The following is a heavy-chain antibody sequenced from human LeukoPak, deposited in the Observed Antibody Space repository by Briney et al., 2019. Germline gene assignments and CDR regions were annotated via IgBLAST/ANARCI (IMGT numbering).Heavy chain of an antibody. V-gene: IGHV4-38-2*01. Sequence: SETLSLTCAVSGYSISSGYYWGWIRQPPGKGLEWIGRIYTSGSTNYNPSLRSRVTMSVDTSKNQFSLKLSSVTAADTAVYYCARGYCSGGSCLGYFDYWGQGTLVTVSS. CDR2: IYTSGST. D-gene: IGHD2-15*01. CDR1: GYSISSGYY. CDR3: ARGYCSGGSCLGYFDY. J-gene: IGHJ4*02.